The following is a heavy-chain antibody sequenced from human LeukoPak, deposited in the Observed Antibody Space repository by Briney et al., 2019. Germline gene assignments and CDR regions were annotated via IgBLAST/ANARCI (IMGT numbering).Heavy chain of an antibody. CDR1: GFTFSSYG. CDR2: IYSGGGT. CDR3: ARVVPAAQFDY. Sequence: GGSLRLSCAASGFTFSSYGMHWVRQAPGKGLEWVSVIYSGGGTYYADSVKGRFTISRDNSKNTLYLQMNSLRAEDTAVYYCARVVPAAQFDYWGQGTLVTVSS. D-gene: IGHD2-2*01. V-gene: IGHV3-NL1*01. J-gene: IGHJ4*02.